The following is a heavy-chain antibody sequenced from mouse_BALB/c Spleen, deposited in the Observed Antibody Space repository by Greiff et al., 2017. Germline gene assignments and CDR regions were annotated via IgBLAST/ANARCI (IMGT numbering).Heavy chain of an antibody. Sequence: EVHLVESGGGLVKPGGSLKLSCAASGFTFSSYAMSWVRQTPEKRLEWVASISSGGSTYYPDSVKGRFTISRDNARNILYLQMSSLRSEDTAMYYCAREADGYYYAMDYWGQGTSVTVSS. CDR3: AREADGYYYAMDY. V-gene: IGHV5-6-5*01. D-gene: IGHD2-3*01. CDR1: GFTFSSYA. CDR2: ISSGGST. J-gene: IGHJ4*01.